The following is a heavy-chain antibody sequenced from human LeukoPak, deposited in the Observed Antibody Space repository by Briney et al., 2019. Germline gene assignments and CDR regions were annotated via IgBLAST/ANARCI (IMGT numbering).Heavy chain of an antibody. J-gene: IGHJ6*02. D-gene: IGHD1-26*01. CDR2: IYTGGNT. CDR1: GFTVDSNY. CDR3: AIVGATDYYYYYGMDV. Sequence: GGSLRLSCAASGFTVDSNYLSWVRQAPGKGLEWVSTIYTGGNTYYAASVKGRFTISRDFSKNTVFLHMNSLRAEDTAMYYCAIVGATDYYYYYGMDVWGQGTTVTVSS. V-gene: IGHV3-53*01.